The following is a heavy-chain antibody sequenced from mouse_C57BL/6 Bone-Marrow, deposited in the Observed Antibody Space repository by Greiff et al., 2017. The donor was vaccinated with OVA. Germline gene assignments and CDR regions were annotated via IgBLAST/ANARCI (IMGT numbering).Heavy chain of an antibody. CDR3: TSYGNFDY. CDR2: IDPENGDT. CDR1: GFNIKDDY. Sequence: VQLKQSGAELVRPGASVKLSCTASGFNIKDDYMHWVKQRPEQGLEWIGWIDPENGDTEYDSKFQGKATITADTSSNTAYLHLSSLTSEDTAVYYCTSYGNFDYGGQGTTLTVSS. D-gene: IGHD2-1*01. J-gene: IGHJ2*01. V-gene: IGHV14-4*01.